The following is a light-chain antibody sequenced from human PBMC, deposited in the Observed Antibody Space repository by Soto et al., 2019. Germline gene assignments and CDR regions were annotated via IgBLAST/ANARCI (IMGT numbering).Light chain of an antibody. V-gene: IGKV3-11*01. CDR2: DAY. Sequence: EIVLTQTPATLSLSPGERATLSCRASQSISVYLAWYQQKLGQAPRLLISDAYNRATGIPARFSGSGSGTDFTLTISSLEPEDFAVYYCQQRGNWPLTFGGGTKM. CDR1: QSISVY. J-gene: IGKJ4*01. CDR3: QQRGNWPLT.